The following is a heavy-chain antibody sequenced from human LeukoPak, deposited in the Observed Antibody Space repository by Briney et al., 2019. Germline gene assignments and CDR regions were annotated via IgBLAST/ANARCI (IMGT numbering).Heavy chain of an antibody. CDR2: VSYDGSNK. CDR1: GFTFSSYA. Sequence: GRSLRLSCAASGFTFSSYAVHWVRQAPGKGLEWVAVVSYDGSNKYYADSVKGRFTISRDNSKNTLYLQMNSLRAEDTAVYYCARGEGYCGGDCFCGMDVWGQGTTVTVS. D-gene: IGHD2-21*02. CDR3: ARGEGYCGGDCFCGMDV. J-gene: IGHJ6*02. V-gene: IGHV3-30-3*01.